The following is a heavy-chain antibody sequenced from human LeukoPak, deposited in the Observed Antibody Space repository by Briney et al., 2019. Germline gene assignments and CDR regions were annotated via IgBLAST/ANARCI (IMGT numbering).Heavy chain of an antibody. V-gene: IGHV1-2*02. CDR1: GYTFTGYY. Sequence: ASVKVSCKASGYTFTGYYMHWVRQAPGQGLEWMGWINPNSGGTNYAQKFQGRVTMTRDTSISTAYMELSSLRSEDTAVYYCERSPHQYDILTGSFDYWGQGTLVTVSS. D-gene: IGHD3-9*01. J-gene: IGHJ4*02. CDR2: INPNSGGT. CDR3: ERSPHQYDILTGSFDY.